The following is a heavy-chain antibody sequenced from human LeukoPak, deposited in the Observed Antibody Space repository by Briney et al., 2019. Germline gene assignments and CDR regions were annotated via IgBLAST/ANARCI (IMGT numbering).Heavy chain of an antibody. D-gene: IGHD6-6*01. Sequence: GGSLRLSCAASGFTFNTYSMNWARQAPGKGLEWVSSISGSSSYIYYADSMKGRFTISRDNGKNSLYLQMNSLRAEDTAVYFCARGSSNVAARNNWFDPWGQGTLVTVSS. V-gene: IGHV3-21*01. CDR3: ARGSSNVAARNNWFDP. CDR2: ISGSSSYI. CDR1: GFTFNTYS. J-gene: IGHJ5*02.